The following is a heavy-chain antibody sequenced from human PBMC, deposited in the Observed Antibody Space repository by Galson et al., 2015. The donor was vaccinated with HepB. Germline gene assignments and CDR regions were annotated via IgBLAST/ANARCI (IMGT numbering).Heavy chain of an antibody. CDR3: TRVGDLSGYSSR. Sequence: SLRLSCAASGFIFSGSAIHWVRQASGKGPEWVGRIRSKNNNYATSYVPSLKGRFTISRDDSKNMAYLHMKSLKTEDTAVYYCTRVGDLSGYSSRWGQGTLVTVST. V-gene: IGHV3-73*01. CDR2: IRSKNNNYAT. CDR1: GFIFSGSA. D-gene: IGHD6-19*01. J-gene: IGHJ4*02.